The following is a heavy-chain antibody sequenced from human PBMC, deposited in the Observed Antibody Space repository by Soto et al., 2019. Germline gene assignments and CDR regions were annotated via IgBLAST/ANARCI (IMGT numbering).Heavy chain of an antibody. V-gene: IGHV3-66*01. CDR1: GFTVSSNY. CDR2: VYIGGNT. CDR3: AGPVGGGFDY. J-gene: IGHJ4*02. Sequence: EVQLVESGGGLVQPGGSLRLSCAASGFTVSSNYMSWVRQAPGRGLEWVSFVYIGGNTYYAESVEDRFTISRDNFQNMLYFQMNSLRAEDTAVYYCAGPVGGGFDYWGQGTLVTVSS. D-gene: IGHD3-16*01.